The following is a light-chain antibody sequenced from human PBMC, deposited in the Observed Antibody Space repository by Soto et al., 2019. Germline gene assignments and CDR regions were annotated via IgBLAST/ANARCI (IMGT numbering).Light chain of an antibody. CDR2: EAS. Sequence: EIVLTQSPATLSLSPGERDTLSCRASQSVSSYLAWYQQKPGQAPRLIIYEASNRATGIPARFSGSGAGTDFTLNINSLEPEDVAVYYCQQRSNWPPMYTFGQGTKLEIK. V-gene: IGKV3-11*01. J-gene: IGKJ2*01. CDR1: QSVSSY. CDR3: QQRSNWPPMYT.